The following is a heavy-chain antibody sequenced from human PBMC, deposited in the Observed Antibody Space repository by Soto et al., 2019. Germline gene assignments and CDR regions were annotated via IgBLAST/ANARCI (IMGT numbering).Heavy chain of an antibody. CDR1: GGSFSAYY. V-gene: IGHV4-34*12. Sequence: SETLSLTCAVYGGSFSAYYWSWVRQPPGKGLEGIGEIIHSESTKYNPSLKSRVTISVDTSKNQFSLKLSSVTAADTAVYYCARQRPTDGRWEFANYYGMGVWGQGTPVTVS. D-gene: IGHD1-26*01. CDR3: ARQRPTDGRWEFANYYGMGV. CDR2: IIHSEST. J-gene: IGHJ6*02.